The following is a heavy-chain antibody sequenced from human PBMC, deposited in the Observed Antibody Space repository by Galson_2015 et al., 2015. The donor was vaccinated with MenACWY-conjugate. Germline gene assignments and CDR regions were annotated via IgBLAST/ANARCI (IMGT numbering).Heavy chain of an antibody. Sequence: SLRLSCAASGFTFRSYAMTWVRRAPGKGLEWVSTISDSGRFTYYADSVKGRFTISRDNSQNTVSLQMNSLRAEDTAAYYCAKDLVKNYEMLTGYYNAWGQGTLVTVSS. CDR1: GFTFRSYA. D-gene: IGHD3-9*01. CDR3: AKDLVKNYEMLTGYYNA. J-gene: IGHJ5*02. V-gene: IGHV3-23*01. CDR2: ISDSGRFT.